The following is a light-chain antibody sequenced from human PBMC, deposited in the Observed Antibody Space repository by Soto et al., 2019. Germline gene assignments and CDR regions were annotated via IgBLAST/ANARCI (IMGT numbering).Light chain of an antibody. Sequence: EIVLTQSPATLSLSPGERATLSCRASQSVSGSLAWYQQKPGQAPRLLIYDASNRAAGIPARCSGSGSGTYFTLTISPREPEDSAVYSCQQGSYWRGTFGQGTKLEIK. V-gene: IGKV3-11*01. CDR2: DAS. CDR1: QSVSGS. CDR3: QQGSYWRGT. J-gene: IGKJ2*02.